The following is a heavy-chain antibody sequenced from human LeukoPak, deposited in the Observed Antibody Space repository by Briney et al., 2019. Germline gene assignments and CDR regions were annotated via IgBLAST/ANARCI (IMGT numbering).Heavy chain of an antibody. D-gene: IGHD3-22*01. CDR1: GGTFSSYA. CDR3: ARVVSDDSSGYPFDY. Sequence: ASVKVSCKASGGTFSSYAISWVRQAPGQGLEWMGGIIPIFGTANYAQKFQGRVTITTDESTSTAYMELSSLRSEDTPVYYCARVVSDDSSGYPFDYWGQGTLVTVSS. J-gene: IGHJ4*02. CDR2: IIPIFGTA. V-gene: IGHV1-69*05.